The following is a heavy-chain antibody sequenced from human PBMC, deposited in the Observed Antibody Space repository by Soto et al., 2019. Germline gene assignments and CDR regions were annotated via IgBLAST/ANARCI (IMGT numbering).Heavy chain of an antibody. Sequence: PSETLSLTCTVSGGSIGTNDHYWGWIRRPPGKGLEWIASISYSGNTYYAPSLKSRVTISADTSKNQFSLKLSSVTAADTAIYYCARHLTYFPFDFWGRGTLVTVSS. D-gene: IGHD2-8*01. CDR2: ISYSGNT. CDR3: ARHLTYFPFDF. V-gene: IGHV4-39*01. CDR1: GGSIGTNDHY. J-gene: IGHJ2*01.